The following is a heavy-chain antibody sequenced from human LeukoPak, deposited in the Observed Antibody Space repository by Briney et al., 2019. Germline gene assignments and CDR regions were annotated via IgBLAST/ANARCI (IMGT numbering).Heavy chain of an antibody. CDR3: ARHGENDVEMATIDY. CDR2: IYCSGST. CDR1: GGSISSSSYY. D-gene: IGHD5-24*01. V-gene: IGHV4-39*01. J-gene: IGHJ4*02. Sequence: PSETLSLTCTVSGGSISSSSYYWGWIRQPPGKGLEWIGSIYCSGSTYYNPPLKSRVTISVDTSKNQFSLKLSSVTAADTAVYYCARHGENDVEMATIDYWGQGTLVTVSS.